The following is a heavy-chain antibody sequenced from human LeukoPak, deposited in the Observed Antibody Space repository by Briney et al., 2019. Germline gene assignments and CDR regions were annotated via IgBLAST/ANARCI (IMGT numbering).Heavy chain of an antibody. D-gene: IGHD1-7*01. CDR1: GGTFSSYA. CDR2: IIPIFGTA. Sequence: GASVKVSCKASGGTFSSYAISWVRQAPGQGLEWMGGIIPIFGTANYAQKFQGRVTSTTDESTITAYMELSSLRSEDTAVYYCATQNWNYKSRFDYWGQGTLVTVSS. J-gene: IGHJ4*02. V-gene: IGHV1-69*05. CDR3: ATQNWNYKSRFDY.